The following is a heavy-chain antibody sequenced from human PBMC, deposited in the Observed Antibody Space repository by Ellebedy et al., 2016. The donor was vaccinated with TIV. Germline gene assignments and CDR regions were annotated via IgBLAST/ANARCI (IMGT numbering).Heavy chain of an antibody. CDR1: GYTFSSYW. Sequence: GESLKISCKGSGYTFSSYWITWVRQLPGRGLEWMGKIDPSDSYSNYGPSFQGHVTITADKSISTVYLQWNSLKASDSAIYYCVSTGRTPATGNMRHYYGMDVWGQGTTATVS. CDR3: VSTGRTPATGNMRHYYGMDV. J-gene: IGHJ6*02. CDR2: IDPSDSYS. V-gene: IGHV5-10-1*01. D-gene: IGHD6-13*01.